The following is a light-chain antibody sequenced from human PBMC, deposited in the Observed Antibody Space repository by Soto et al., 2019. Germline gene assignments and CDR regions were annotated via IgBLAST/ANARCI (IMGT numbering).Light chain of an antibody. CDR3: QLLNSYPRT. J-gene: IGKJ1*01. CDR1: QTISSW. V-gene: IGKV1-5*03. Sequence: DNQITHSPSTVSGSVGDRVSITCRASQTISSWLAWYQQKPVKAPKLLIYKASTLKSGVPSRFSGSGSGTEFTLTISSLQPDDFATYYCQLLNSYPRTFCHVTKV. CDR2: KAS.